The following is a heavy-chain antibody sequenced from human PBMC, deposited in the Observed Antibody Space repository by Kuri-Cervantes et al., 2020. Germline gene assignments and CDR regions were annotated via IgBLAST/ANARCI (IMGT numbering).Heavy chain of an antibody. CDR1: GFTVSSTY. V-gene: IGHV3-53*01. CDR2: IYSGAGT. CDR3: ARNTVGRAYFDY. Sequence: GESLKISCAASGFTVSSTYMSWVRQAPGKGLESISLIYSGAGTYYADSVKGRFSISRHNSRNTLYLQMNSLRAEDTAVYFCARNTVGRAYFDYWGQGSLVTVSS. D-gene: IGHD4-23*01. J-gene: IGHJ4*02.